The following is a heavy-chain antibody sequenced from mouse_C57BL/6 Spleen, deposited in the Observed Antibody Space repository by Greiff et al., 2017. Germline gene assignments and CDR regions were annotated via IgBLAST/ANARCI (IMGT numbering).Heavy chain of an antibody. CDR2: FYPGSGSI. CDR1: GYTFTEYT. V-gene: IGHV1-62-2*01. D-gene: IGHD1-1*01. J-gene: IGHJ1*03. CDR3: ARHEYYYGSSYYWYFEV. Sequence: QVQLKESGAELVKPGASVKLSCKASGYTFTEYTIHWVKQRSGQGLEWIGWFYPGSGSIKYNEKFKDKATLTADKSSSTVYMELSRVTSEDSAVFFCARHEYYYGSSYYWYFEVWGTGTTVTVS.